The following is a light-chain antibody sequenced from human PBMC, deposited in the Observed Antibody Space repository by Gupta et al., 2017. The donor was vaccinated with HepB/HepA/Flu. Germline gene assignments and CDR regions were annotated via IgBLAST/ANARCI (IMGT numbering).Light chain of an antibody. CDR2: PNN. V-gene: IGLV1-44*01. Sequence: QSVLPPPPSASGTPGQRATISCSGSSSNIGSNAVNWYQQLPGAAPKLLIFPNNQRPSGVPDRFSGSKSGTSAALAISGLQSEDEADYYCATWDDALDGPWVFGGGTKLTVL. CDR1: SSNIGSNA. CDR3: ATWDDALDGPWV. J-gene: IGLJ3*02.